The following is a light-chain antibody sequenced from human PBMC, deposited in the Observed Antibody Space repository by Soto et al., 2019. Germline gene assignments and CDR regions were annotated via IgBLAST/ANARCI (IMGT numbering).Light chain of an antibody. Sequence: DIQMTQSPSTLPASVGDRVTITCRANQSISSWLAWYQQKPGKAPKLLIHRASRLESGVPSRFSGSGSGTDFTLTISSLQPEDFATYYCLQDYNYPWTFGQGTKVEIK. CDR1: QSISSW. CDR2: RAS. J-gene: IGKJ1*01. CDR3: LQDYNYPWT. V-gene: IGKV1-5*03.